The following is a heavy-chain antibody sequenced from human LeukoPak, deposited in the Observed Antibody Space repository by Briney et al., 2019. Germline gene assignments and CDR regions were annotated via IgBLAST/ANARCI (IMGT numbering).Heavy chain of an antibody. CDR2: IYYSGST. V-gene: IGHV4-59*01. CDR1: GGSISSYY. CDR3: AGRDYYDSSGYHDAFDI. J-gene: IGHJ3*02. D-gene: IGHD3-22*01. Sequence: SETLSLTCTVSGGSISSYYWSWIRQPPGKGLEWTGYIYYSGSTNYNPSLKSRVTISVDTSKNQFSLKLSSVTAADTAVYYCAGRDYYDSSGYHDAFDIWGQGTMVTVSS.